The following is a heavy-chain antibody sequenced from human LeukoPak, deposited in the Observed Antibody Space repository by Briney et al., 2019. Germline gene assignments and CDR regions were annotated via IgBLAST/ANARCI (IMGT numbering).Heavy chain of an antibody. V-gene: IGHV4-4*07. D-gene: IGHD2-21*02. CDR1: GAHISSRY. Sequence: KPSETLSLPFSVSGAHISSRYRSWIRPPAGKGLGWIGRVYTRGSTQYNPSLKSRVIMSIDTSRNQFSLRLNSVTAADTAVYYCARAKGRDVVATRERYFDLWGRGILVTVS. CDR2: VYTRGST. CDR3: ARAKGRDVVATRERYFDL. J-gene: IGHJ2*01.